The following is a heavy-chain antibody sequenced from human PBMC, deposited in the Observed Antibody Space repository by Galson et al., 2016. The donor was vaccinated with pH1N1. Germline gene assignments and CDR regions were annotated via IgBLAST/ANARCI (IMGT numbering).Heavy chain of an antibody. CDR3: ARGVIDYDFWSGYQDHSAFDI. V-gene: IGHV6-1*01. Sequence: CAISGDSVSSNSATWNWIRPSPSRGLEWLGRTYYRSKWYNDYAESVKSRIIISPDTSKNKLSLQLNSVTPADTAVYYCARGVIDYDFWSGYQDHSAFDIWGQGTMVIVSS. CDR1: GDSVSSNSAT. D-gene: IGHD3-3*01. J-gene: IGHJ3*02. CDR2: TYYRSKWYN.